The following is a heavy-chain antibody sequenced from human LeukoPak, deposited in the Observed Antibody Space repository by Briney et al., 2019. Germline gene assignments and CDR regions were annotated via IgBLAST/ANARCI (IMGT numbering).Heavy chain of an antibody. V-gene: IGHV3-23*01. CDR1: GFTFSRYE. D-gene: IGHD4-17*01. CDR2: ISGSGGST. J-gene: IGHJ4*02. Sequence: PGGSLRLSCAASGFTFSRYEMNWVRQAPGKGLEWVSTISGSGGSTYYADSVKGRFTISRDNSKNTLYLQMNSLRAEDTAVNYCARTQDDYGVPYYFDYWGQGTQVTVSS. CDR3: ARTQDDYGVPYYFDY.